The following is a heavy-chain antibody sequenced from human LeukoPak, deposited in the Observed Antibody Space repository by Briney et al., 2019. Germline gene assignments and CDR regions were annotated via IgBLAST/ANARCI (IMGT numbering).Heavy chain of an antibody. CDR1: GFTFSSYG. CDR2: ISYDGSNK. V-gene: IGHV3-30*18. J-gene: IGHJ4*02. Sequence: GGSLRLSCAASGFTFSSYGMHWVRQAPGKGLEWVAVISYDGSNKYYADSVKGRFTISRDNSKNTLYLQMNSLRAEDTAVYYCAKDLDGSGSYYFFDYWGQGTLVTVPS. D-gene: IGHD3-10*01. CDR3: AKDLDGSGSYYFFDY.